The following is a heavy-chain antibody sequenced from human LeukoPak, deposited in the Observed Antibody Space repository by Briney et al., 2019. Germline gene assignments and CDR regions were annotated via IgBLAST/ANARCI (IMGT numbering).Heavy chain of an antibody. Sequence: GGSLRLSCAASEFTFSTYSMNWVRQAPGKGLEWVSYISSSSTIYYADSVKGRFTISRDNAKNSLYLQMNSLRAEDTAVYYCARGSTYYDSSGQVPFDYWGQGTLVTVSS. V-gene: IGHV3-48*01. CDR2: ISSSSTI. J-gene: IGHJ4*02. D-gene: IGHD3-22*01. CDR3: ARGSTYYDSSGQVPFDY. CDR1: EFTFSTYS.